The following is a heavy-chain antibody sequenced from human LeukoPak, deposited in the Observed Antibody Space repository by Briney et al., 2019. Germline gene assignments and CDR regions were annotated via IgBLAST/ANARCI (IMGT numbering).Heavy chain of an antibody. CDR1: GFTFSTYW. D-gene: IGHD5-24*01. CDR3: ARRYDGSDY. V-gene: IGHV3-7*01. Sequence: GGSLRLSCSASGFTFSTYWMSWVRQAPGKGLEWVANMRRDGNEIYYLDSVKGRFSISRDNSKNTLYLQMNSLRAEDTAVYYCARRYDGSDYWGQGTLVTVSS. J-gene: IGHJ4*02. CDR2: MRRDGNEI.